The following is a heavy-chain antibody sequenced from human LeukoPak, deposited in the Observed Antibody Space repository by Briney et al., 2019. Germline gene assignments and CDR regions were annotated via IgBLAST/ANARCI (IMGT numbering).Heavy chain of an antibody. Sequence: GGSLRLSCAASGFTFSSYAMHWVRQAPGKGLEWVAFIRYDGNKKSYSDSVKGRFTISRDNSKNALYLQMDSLRVEDTAVYYCASWSYYDSSGYYHWGQGTLVTVSS. CDR2: IRYDGNKK. V-gene: IGHV3-30*02. J-gene: IGHJ5*02. CDR3: ASWSYYDSSGYYH. D-gene: IGHD3-22*01. CDR1: GFTFSSYA.